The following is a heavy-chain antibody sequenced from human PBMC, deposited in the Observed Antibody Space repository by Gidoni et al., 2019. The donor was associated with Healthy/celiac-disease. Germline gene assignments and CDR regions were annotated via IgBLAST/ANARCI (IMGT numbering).Heavy chain of an antibody. CDR1: GFTCSSYA. CDR3: AREPGFGYYYGMDV. V-gene: IGHV3-30*04. J-gene: IGHJ6*02. D-gene: IGHD3-3*01. Sequence: QVQLVESGGGVVQPGRSLRLSCAASGFTCSSYAMHWVRQAPGKGLEWVAVISYDGSNKYYADSVKGRFTISRDNSKNTLYLQMNSLRAEDTAVYYCAREPGFGYYYGMDVWGQGTTVTVSS. CDR2: ISYDGSNK.